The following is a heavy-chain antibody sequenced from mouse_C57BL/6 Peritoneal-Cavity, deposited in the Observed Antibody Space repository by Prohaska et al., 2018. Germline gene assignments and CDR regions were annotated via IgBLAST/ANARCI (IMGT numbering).Heavy chain of an antibody. CDR2: MNPDSSTI. V-gene: IGHV4-1*01. J-gene: IGHJ1*03. Sequence: EVKLLQSGGGLVQPGGSLKLSCAASGIDFSRYWMNWVRRAPGKGREWIGEMNPDSSTINYEAALKDKFIISRDNAKNTLYLQMSKVRSEDTALYYCASTDWYFDVWGTGTTVTVSS. D-gene: IGHD1-1*01. CDR3: ASTDWYFDV. CDR1: GIDFSRYW.